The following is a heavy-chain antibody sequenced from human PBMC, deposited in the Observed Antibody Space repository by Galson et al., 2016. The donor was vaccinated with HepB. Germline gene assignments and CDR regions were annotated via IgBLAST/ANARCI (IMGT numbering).Heavy chain of an antibody. Sequence: SLRLSCAASGFTFSDYYMTWIRQAPGKGPEWVSYIHNSGRTMFYADADSVKGRFTISRDNAQNSLFLQMNSLRVEDTAVYSCARMRGYSYPYLDYWGQGTLVTVS. D-gene: IGHD5-12*01. CDR2: IHNSGRTM. CDR1: GFTFSDYY. V-gene: IGHV3-11*01. CDR3: ARMRGYSYPYLDY. J-gene: IGHJ4*02.